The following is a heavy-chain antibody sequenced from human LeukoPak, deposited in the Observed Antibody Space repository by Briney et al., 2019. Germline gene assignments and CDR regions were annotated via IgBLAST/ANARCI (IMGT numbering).Heavy chain of an antibody. Sequence: GGSLRLSCAASGFTFSSYGMHWVRQAPGKGLEWVAVISYDGSNKYYADSVKGRFTISRDNSKNTLYLQMNSLRADDTAVYYCARDSSTSWQDLGYWGQGTLVTVSS. V-gene: IGHV3-30*03. CDR2: ISYDGSNK. D-gene: IGHD6-13*01. J-gene: IGHJ4*02. CDR1: GFTFSSYG. CDR3: ARDSSTSWQDLGY.